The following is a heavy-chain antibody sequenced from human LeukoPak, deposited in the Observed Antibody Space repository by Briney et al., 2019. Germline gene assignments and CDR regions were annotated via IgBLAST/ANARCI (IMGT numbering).Heavy chain of an antibody. CDR2: ISAYNGNT. J-gene: IGHJ4*02. CDR1: GYTFTSYG. D-gene: IGHD4-17*01. V-gene: IGHV1-18*01. Sequence: GASVKVSRKASGYTFTSYGISWVRQAPGQGLEWMGWISAYNGNTDYAQKLQGRVTMTTDTSTSTAYMELRSLRSDDTAVYYCAREGSGDYVGYYFDYWGQGTLVTVSS. CDR3: AREGSGDYVGYYFDY.